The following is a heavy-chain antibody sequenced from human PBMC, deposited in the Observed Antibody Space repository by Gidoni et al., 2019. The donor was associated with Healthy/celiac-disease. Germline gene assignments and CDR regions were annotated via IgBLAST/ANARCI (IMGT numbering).Heavy chain of an antibody. Sequence: QVQLVQSVAEVKKPGSSVKVSCKASGGPFSSYAISWVRQAPGQGLEWMGGIIPIFGTANYAQKFQGRVTITADESTSTAYMELSSLRSEDTAVYYCARTGYSSSWWSLGFDYWGQGTLVTVSS. V-gene: IGHV1-69*01. CDR3: ARTGYSSSWWSLGFDY. D-gene: IGHD6-13*01. CDR2: IIPIFGTA. J-gene: IGHJ4*02. CDR1: GGPFSSYA.